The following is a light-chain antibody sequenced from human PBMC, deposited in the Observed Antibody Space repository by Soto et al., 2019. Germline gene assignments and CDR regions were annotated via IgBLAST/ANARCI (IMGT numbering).Light chain of an antibody. CDR1: LSVSSN. V-gene: IGKV3-15*01. CDR3: QQYNSYSRT. Sequence: EIVMTQSPATLSVSPGERATLSCRASLSVSSNLAWYQPQPGQAPRLLIYGASTRATGIPSRFSGTGSGTEFTLTISSLQPDDFATYYCQQYNSYSRTFGQGTKVDIK. CDR2: GAS. J-gene: IGKJ1*01.